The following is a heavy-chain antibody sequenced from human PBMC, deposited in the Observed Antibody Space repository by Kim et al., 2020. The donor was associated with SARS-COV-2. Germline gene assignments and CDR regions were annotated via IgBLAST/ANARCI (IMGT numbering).Heavy chain of an antibody. CDR2: IIPAFGPA. J-gene: IGHJ4*02. D-gene: IGHD3-9*01. Sequence: SVKVSCKASGGTFSTSALSWVRQAPGQGLEWMGGIIPAFGPANYAQKFQGRVTIIADESTNTAYMELSSLSSEDTAVYFCARNHSLYYDVLTGYLPEGSYCDSWGQGTLVTVSS. CDR3: ARNHSLYYDVLTGYLPEGSYCDS. V-gene: IGHV1-69*13. CDR1: GGTFSTSA.